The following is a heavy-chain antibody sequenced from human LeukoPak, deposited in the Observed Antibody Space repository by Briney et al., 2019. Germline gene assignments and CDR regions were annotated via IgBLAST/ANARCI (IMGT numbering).Heavy chain of an antibody. CDR3: ARDIGPEGAYDSSGYPPSDFDY. D-gene: IGHD3-22*01. CDR1: GFTFSSYG. V-gene: IGHV3-33*01. J-gene: IGHJ4*02. Sequence: GGSLRLSCAASGFTFSSYGMHWVRQAPGKGLEWVAVIWYDGSNKYYADSVKGRFTISRDNSKNTLYLQMNSLRAEDTAVYYCARDIGPEGAYDSSGYPPSDFDYWGRGTLVTVSS. CDR2: IWYDGSNK.